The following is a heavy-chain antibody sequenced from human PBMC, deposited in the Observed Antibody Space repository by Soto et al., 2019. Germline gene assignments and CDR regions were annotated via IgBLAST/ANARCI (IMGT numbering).Heavy chain of an antibody. V-gene: IGHV4-61*01. CDR3: ARASISGGNSASHYAMDV. D-gene: IGHD2-15*01. CDR1: GASMTGASMSSYY. CDR2: IYYIGST. Sequence: PSETLSLTCTVSGASMTGASMSSYYWSWIRQPPGKGLEWIGYIYYIGSTDYNPSLKGRVTISVDTSNNQFSLKLNSVTSADTAVYYCARASISGGNSASHYAMDVWGQGTTVTVSS. J-gene: IGHJ6*02.